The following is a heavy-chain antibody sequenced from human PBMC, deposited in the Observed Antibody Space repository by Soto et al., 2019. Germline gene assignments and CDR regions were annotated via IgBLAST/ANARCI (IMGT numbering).Heavy chain of an antibody. CDR1: SGSISSGGYY. CDR3: ARDRYDSSGYVDY. Sequence: SETLSLTCTVSSGSISSGGYYWSWIRQHPGKGLEWIGYIYYSGSTYYNPSLKSRVTISVDTSKNQFSLKLSSVTAADTAVYYCARDRYDSSGYVDYWGQGTLVTVSS. CDR2: IYYSGST. V-gene: IGHV4-31*03. J-gene: IGHJ4*02. D-gene: IGHD3-22*01.